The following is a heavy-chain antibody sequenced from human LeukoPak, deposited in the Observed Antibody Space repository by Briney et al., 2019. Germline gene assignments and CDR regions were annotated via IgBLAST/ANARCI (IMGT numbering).Heavy chain of an antibody. CDR1: GFTFSSYA. V-gene: IGHV3-23*01. Sequence: GGSLRHSCAASGFTFSSYAMSWVRQAPGKGLEWVSAISGSGGSTYYADSVKGRFTISRDNSKNTLYLQMNSLRVEDTAVYYCAKPPGKALDYFDYWGQGTLVTVSS. CDR2: ISGSGGST. J-gene: IGHJ4*02. CDR3: AKPPGKALDYFDY. D-gene: IGHD3-10*01.